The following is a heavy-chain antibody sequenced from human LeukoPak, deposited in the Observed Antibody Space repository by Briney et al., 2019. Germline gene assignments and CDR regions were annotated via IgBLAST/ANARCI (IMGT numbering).Heavy chain of an antibody. CDR2: ISGSGSST. D-gene: IGHD3-10*01. CDR1: GFTFSSYA. Sequence: PGGSLRLSCAASGFTFSSYAMSWVRQAPGKGLEWVPAISGSGSSTYYADSVKGRFTIPRDNSKNTLYLQMNSLRAEDTAVYYCAKSRSAATMVRGVISWFDPWGQGTLVTVSS. CDR3: AKSRSAATMVRGVISWFDP. J-gene: IGHJ5*02. V-gene: IGHV3-23*01.